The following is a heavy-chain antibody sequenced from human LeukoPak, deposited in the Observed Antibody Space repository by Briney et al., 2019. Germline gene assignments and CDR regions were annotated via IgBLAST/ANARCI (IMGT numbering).Heavy chain of an antibody. V-gene: IGHV1-8*01. CDR2: MNPKSGNT. CDR3: ARPGTNFGINWFDP. D-gene: IGHD3-3*01. CDR1: GDTFTSYD. J-gene: IGHJ5*02. Sequence: GASVEVSCKASGDTFTSYDINWVRQATGQGLEWMGWMNPKSGNTGYAQKFQGRVTMTRNTSISTAYMELSSLRSEDTAVYYCARPGTNFGINWFDPWGQGTLVTVSS.